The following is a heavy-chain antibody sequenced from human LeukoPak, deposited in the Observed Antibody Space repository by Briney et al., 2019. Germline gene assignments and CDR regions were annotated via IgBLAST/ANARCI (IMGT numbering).Heavy chain of an antibody. V-gene: IGHV4-59*01. CDR3: ASTNPDY. Sequence: SETLSLTCTVSGDSISGFYWGWIRQPPGKGLEWIGNIYYSGSTNYNPSLKSRVTISVDTSKNQFSLKLSSVTAADTAVYYCASTNPDYWGQGTLVTVSS. CDR2: IYYSGST. J-gene: IGHJ4*02. CDR1: GDSISGFY.